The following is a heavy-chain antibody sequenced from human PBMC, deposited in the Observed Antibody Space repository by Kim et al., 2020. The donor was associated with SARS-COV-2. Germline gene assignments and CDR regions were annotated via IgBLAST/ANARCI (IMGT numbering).Heavy chain of an antibody. CDR1: GFIFSSYW. J-gene: IGHJ3*02. D-gene: IGHD5-12*01. CDR3: ARVYRLYPYTGYNYDAFDI. Sequence: GGSLRLSCAASGFIFSSYWMSWVRQAPGKGLEWVANMKQDGNEKYYVDSVKGRFTISRDNAKNSLYLQMNSLRAEDTAVYYCARVYRLYPYTGYNYDAFDIWGQGTMVTVSS. CDR2: MKQDGNEK. V-gene: IGHV3-7*03.